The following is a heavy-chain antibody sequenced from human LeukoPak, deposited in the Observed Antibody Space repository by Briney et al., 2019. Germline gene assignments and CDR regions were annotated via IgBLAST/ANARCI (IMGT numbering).Heavy chain of an antibody. Sequence: GGSLRLSCAASGFTFSSYWMTWVRQAPGKGLEWVANIKQDGSEKYYVDSVKGRFTISRDNAKNTLYLQMNSLRAEDTAVYYCARPLDGYSYYGMDVWGQGTTVTVSS. CDR1: GFTFSSYW. CDR2: IKQDGSEK. V-gene: IGHV3-7*01. D-gene: IGHD3-22*01. J-gene: IGHJ6*02. CDR3: ARPLDGYSYYGMDV.